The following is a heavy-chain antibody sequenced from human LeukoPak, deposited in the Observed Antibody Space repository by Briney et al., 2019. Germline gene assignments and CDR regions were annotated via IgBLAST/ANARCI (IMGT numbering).Heavy chain of an antibody. Sequence: GRSLRLSCAASGFTFSSYAMHWVRQAPGKGLEWVAVISYDGSNKYYADSVKGRFTISRDNSKNTLYLQMNSLRAEDTAVYYCARSSGHYYYGMDVWGQGTTVTVS. J-gene: IGHJ6*02. D-gene: IGHD6-25*01. V-gene: IGHV3-30-3*01. CDR3: ARSSGHYYYGMDV. CDR1: GFTFSSYA. CDR2: ISYDGSNK.